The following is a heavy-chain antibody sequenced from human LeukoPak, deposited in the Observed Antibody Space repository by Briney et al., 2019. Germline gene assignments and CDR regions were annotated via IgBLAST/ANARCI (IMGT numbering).Heavy chain of an antibody. V-gene: IGHV1-8*03. Sequence: ASVKVSCKASGYTFTSYDINWVRQATGQGLEWMGWMNPNSGNTGYAQKFQGRVTITRNTSISTAYMELSSLRSEDTAVYYCARTLYDFWSGYYMRSQNWFDPWGQGTLVTVSS. J-gene: IGHJ5*02. CDR1: GYTFTSYD. CDR3: ARTLYDFWSGYYMRSQNWFDP. CDR2: MNPNSGNT. D-gene: IGHD3-3*01.